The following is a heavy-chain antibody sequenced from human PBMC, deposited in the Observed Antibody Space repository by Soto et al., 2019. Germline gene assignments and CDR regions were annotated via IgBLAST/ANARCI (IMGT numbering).Heavy chain of an antibody. CDR1: GFTFSSYA. D-gene: IGHD1-26*01. Sequence: EVQLLESGGGLVQPGGSLRLSCAASGFTFSSYAMSWVRQAPGKGLEWVSAISGSGGSTYYADSVKGRFTNARDNSKNKLYLQMNSLRAEDTAVYYCAKKNDGSSGGGLDYWGQGTLVTVSS. J-gene: IGHJ4*02. CDR3: AKKNDGSSGGGLDY. CDR2: ISGSGGST. V-gene: IGHV3-23*01.